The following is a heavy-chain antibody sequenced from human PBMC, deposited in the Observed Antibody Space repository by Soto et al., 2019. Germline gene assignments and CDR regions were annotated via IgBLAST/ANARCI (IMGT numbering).Heavy chain of an antibody. V-gene: IGHV3-74*01. CDR3: ARAPIQLWFGYYYGMDV. J-gene: IGHJ6*02. CDR2: INSDGSST. D-gene: IGHD5-18*01. Sequence: GGSLRLSCAASGFTFSSYWMHWVRQAPGKGLVWVSRINSDGSSTSYADSVKGRFTISRDNAKNTLYLQMNSLRAGDTAVYYCARAPIQLWFGYYYGMDVWGQGTTVTVSS. CDR1: GFTFSSYW.